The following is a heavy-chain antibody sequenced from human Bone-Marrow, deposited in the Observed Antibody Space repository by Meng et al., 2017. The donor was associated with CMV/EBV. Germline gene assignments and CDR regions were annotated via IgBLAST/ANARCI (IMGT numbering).Heavy chain of an antibody. J-gene: IGHJ6*02. V-gene: IGHV4-39*01. CDR2: IYYTGST. D-gene: IGHD3-3*01. Sequence: TFSSYWMSWVRQAPGKGLEWIGTIYYTGSTFYNPSLKSRVTISVDTSKNQFSLKLTSVTAPDTAVYYCARLPSSAISPPDVWGQGTTVTGSS. CDR3: ARLPSSAISPPDV. CDR1: TFSSYW.